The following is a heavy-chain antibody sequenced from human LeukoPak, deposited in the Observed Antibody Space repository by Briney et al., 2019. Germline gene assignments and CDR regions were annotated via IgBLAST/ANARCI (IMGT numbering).Heavy chain of an antibody. V-gene: IGHV3-9*01. CDR1: GFTFDDYA. D-gene: IGHD6-13*01. J-gene: IGHJ3*02. CDR3: ARGVRIAARTDAFDI. Sequence: GGSLRLSCAASGFTFDDYAMHWVRQAPGKGLEWVSGISWNSENIDYADSVKGRFTISRDNAKNSLYLQMNSLRAEDTAVYYCARGVRIAARTDAFDIWGQGTMVTVSS. CDR2: ISWNSENI.